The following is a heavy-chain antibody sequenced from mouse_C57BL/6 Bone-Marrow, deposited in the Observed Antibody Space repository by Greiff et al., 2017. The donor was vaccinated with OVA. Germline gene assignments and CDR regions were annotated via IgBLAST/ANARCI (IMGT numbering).Heavy chain of an antibody. V-gene: IGHV5-4*01. CDR1: GFTFSSYA. Sequence: EVKLMESGGGLVKPGGSLKLSCAASGFTFSSYAMSWVRQTPEKRLEWVATISDGGSYTYYPDNVKGRFTISRDNAKNNQYLQMSHLKSEDTAMYYCARERYYGSSGYYAMDYWGQGTSVTVSS. D-gene: IGHD1-1*01. CDR2: ISDGGSYT. J-gene: IGHJ4*01. CDR3: ARERYYGSSGYYAMDY.